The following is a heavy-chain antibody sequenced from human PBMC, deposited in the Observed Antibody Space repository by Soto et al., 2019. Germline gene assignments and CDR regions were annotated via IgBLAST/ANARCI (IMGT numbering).Heavy chain of an antibody. CDR3: ARVLKLGYCSSTSCYTDYYGMDV. D-gene: IGHD2-2*02. V-gene: IGHV1-8*01. CDR2: MNPNSGNT. J-gene: IGHJ6*02. Sequence: ASVKVSCKASGYTFTSYGINWVRQATGQGLEWMGWMNPNSGNTGYAQKFQGRVTMTRNTSISTAYMELSSLRSEDTAVYYCARVLKLGYCSSTSCYTDYYGMDVWGQGTTVTVSS. CDR1: GYTFTSYG.